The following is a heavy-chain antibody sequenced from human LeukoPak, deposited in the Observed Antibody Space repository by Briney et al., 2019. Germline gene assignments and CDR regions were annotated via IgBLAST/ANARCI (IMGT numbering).Heavy chain of an antibody. Sequence: PSETLALTCTVSGGSFNGYYWSWIRQPPGKGLEWIGEINHGGSTNYNPSLKSRVTISLDTSKNQFSLKMSSVTAADTAVYHCARHKAVVVVPPAKAFDVWGQGTMVTVS. CDR1: GGSFNGYY. J-gene: IGHJ3*01. D-gene: IGHD2-2*01. CDR3: ARHKAVVVVPPAKAFDV. V-gene: IGHV4-34*01. CDR2: INHGGST.